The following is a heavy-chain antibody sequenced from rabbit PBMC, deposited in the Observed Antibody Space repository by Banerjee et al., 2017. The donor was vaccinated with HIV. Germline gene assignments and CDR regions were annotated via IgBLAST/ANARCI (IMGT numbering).Heavy chain of an antibody. Sequence: QEQLEESGGDLVKPEGSLTLTCTASGFSFNYSYWICWVRQAPGKGLEWIGCINSSSGSTVYATWAKGRFTIYRASWTAVTLQMTSLTVADTATYFCARDLDGVSGWNFGWRGQGTLVTVS. V-gene: IGHV1S45*01. D-gene: IGHD1-1*01. CDR2: INSSSGST. J-gene: IGHJ3*01. CDR3: ARDLDGVSGWNFGW. CDR1: GFSFNYSYW.